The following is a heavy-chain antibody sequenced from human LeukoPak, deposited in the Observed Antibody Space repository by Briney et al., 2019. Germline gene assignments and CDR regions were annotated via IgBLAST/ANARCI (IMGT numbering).Heavy chain of an antibody. CDR1: GRSISSYY. CDR2: IYYSGST. CDR3: AAIGKSPRGDFDL. V-gene: IGHV4-59*01. D-gene: IGHD2-2*02. Sequence: KASETLSLTCTVSGRSISSYYWSWIRQPPGKGLEWIGYIYYSGSTNYNPSLKSRVTISVDTSKNQFSLKLSSVTAADTAVYYCAAIGKSPRGDFDLWGRGTLVTVSS. J-gene: IGHJ2*01.